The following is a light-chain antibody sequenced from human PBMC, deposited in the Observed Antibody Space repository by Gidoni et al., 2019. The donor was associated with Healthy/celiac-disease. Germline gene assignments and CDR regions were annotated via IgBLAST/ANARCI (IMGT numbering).Light chain of an antibody. CDR2: DAS. CDR1: QSISSW. CDR3: QQYNSYRWT. V-gene: IGKV1-5*01. Sequence: DIQMTQSPSTLSASVGDRVTITCRAGQSISSWLAWYQQKPGKAPKLLIYDASSLESGVPSRFSGSGSGTEFTPTISSLQPDDFATYYCQQYNSYRWTFGQGTKVEIK. J-gene: IGKJ1*01.